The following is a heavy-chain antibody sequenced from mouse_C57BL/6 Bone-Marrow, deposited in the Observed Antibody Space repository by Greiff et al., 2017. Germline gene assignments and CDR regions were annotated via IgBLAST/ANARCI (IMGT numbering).Heavy chain of an antibody. CDR3: ARKVYYDYSFAY. Sequence: EVQGVESGGGLVKPGGSLKLSCAASGFTFSSYAMSWVRQTPEKRLEWVATISDGGSYTYYPDNVKGLFTISRDNAKNNLYLQMSHLKSEDTAMYYCARKVYYDYSFAYWGQGTLVTVSA. CDR1: GFTFSSYA. CDR2: ISDGGSYT. J-gene: IGHJ3*01. V-gene: IGHV5-4*01. D-gene: IGHD2-4*01.